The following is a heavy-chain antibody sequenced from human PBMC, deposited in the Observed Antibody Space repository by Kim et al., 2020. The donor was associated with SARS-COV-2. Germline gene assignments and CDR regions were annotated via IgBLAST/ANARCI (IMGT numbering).Heavy chain of an antibody. CDR3: AKATFTRGYYWYYFDY. J-gene: IGHJ4*01. CDR1: GFTFDDYA. V-gene: IGHV3-9*01. D-gene: IGHD3-3*01. Sequence: GGSLRLSCAASGFTFDDYAMHWVRQAPGKGLEWVSGISWNSGSIGYADSVKGRFTISRDNAKNSLYLQMNSLRAEDTALYYCAKATFTRGYYWYYFDYWG. CDR2: ISWNSGSI.